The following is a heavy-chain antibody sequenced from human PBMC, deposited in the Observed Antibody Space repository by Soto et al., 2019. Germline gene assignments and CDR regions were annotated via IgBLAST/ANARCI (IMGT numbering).Heavy chain of an antibody. Sequence: EVQVLDSGGGLVQPGGSLRLSCAASGFTFNNYAMNWVRQAPGKGLEWVATISATGGSTYYADSVKGRFTIARDKSKHTLYLQMNGIRVEDTAVYYCAKERLAGNFDYWGQGTQVTVSS. V-gene: IGHV3-23*01. CDR3: AKERLAGNFDY. CDR2: ISATGGST. J-gene: IGHJ4*02. CDR1: GFTFNNYA.